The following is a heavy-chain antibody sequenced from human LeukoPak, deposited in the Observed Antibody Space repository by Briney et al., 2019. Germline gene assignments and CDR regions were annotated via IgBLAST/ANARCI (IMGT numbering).Heavy chain of an antibody. Sequence: GGSLRLSCRASGFNLSDYWMHWVRQAPGEGLLWVSRINRDGRSAGYADFVKGRSTISRDNAKNTLYLQMNSLTAEDTAVYYCARSDWFDPWGQGTLVTVSS. V-gene: IGHV3-74*01. J-gene: IGHJ5*02. CDR2: INRDGRSA. CDR1: GFNLSDYW. CDR3: ARSDWFDP.